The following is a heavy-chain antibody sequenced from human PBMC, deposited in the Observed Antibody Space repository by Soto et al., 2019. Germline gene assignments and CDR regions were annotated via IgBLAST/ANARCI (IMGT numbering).Heavy chain of an antibody. J-gene: IGHJ4*02. Sequence: SETLSLTCTVSGGSISSSSYYWGWIRQPPGKGLEWIGSIYYSGSTYYNPSLKSRVTISVDTSKNQFSLKLSSVTAADTAVYYCARQNFDILTGYYTGSCFDYWGQGTLVNVSS. V-gene: IGHV4-39*01. CDR3: ARQNFDILTGYYTGSCFDY. CDR1: GGSISSSSYY. D-gene: IGHD3-9*01. CDR2: IYYSGST.